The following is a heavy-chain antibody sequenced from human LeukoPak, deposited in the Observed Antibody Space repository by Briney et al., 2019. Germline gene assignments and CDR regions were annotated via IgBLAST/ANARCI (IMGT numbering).Heavy chain of an antibody. CDR3: AKDWDYDILTGIDY. J-gene: IGHJ4*02. V-gene: IGHV3-53*05. Sequence: PGGSLRLSCAASGLTVSSNYMSWVRQAPGKGLEWVSVIYSGGSTYYADSVKGRFTISRDNSKNTLYLQMNSLRAEDTAVYYCAKDWDYDILTGIDYWGQGTLVTVSS. CDR2: IYSGGST. D-gene: IGHD3-9*01. CDR1: GLTVSSNY.